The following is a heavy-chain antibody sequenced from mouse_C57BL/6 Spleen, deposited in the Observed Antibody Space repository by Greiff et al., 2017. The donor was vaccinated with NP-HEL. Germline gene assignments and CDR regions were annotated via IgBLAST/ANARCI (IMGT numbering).Heavy chain of an antibody. V-gene: IGHV1-72*01. CDR2: IDPKSGGT. D-gene: IGHD4-1*01. CDR1: GYTFTSYW. Sequence: QVQLQQPGAELVKPGASVKLSCKASGYTFTSYWMHWVKQRPGRGLEWIGRIDPKSGGTKYNEKFKSKATLTVDKPSSTAYMQLSSLTSEDSAVYYCARWTSGSGFAYWGQGTLVTVSA. CDR3: ARWTSGSGFAY. J-gene: IGHJ3*01.